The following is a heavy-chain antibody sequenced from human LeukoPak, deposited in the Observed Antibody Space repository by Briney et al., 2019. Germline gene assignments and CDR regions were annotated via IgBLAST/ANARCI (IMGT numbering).Heavy chain of an antibody. Sequence: SETLSLTCTVSGGSISSYYWSWNRQPPGKGLEWIGYIYYSGSTNYNPSLKSRVTISVDTSKNQFSLKLSSVTAADTAVYYCARHHPFPYNDAFDIWGQGTMVTVSS. CDR3: ARHHPFPYNDAFDI. D-gene: IGHD1-1*01. V-gene: IGHV4-59*08. J-gene: IGHJ3*02. CDR2: IYYSGST. CDR1: GGSISSYY.